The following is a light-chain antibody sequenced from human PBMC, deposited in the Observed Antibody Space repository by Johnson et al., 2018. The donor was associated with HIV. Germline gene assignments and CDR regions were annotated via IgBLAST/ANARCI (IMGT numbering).Light chain of an antibody. V-gene: IGLV1-51*02. CDR2: ENE. CDR3: GTWDSSLSAGRV. Sequence: QSVLTQPPSVSAAPGQRVTISCSGSSSNIGKNSVSWYQQLPGTAPKLLISENEKRPSGIPDRFSGSKSGTSATLGITGLQTGDEADYYCGTWDSSLSAGRVFGSGTKVTVL. J-gene: IGLJ1*01. CDR1: SSNIGKNS.